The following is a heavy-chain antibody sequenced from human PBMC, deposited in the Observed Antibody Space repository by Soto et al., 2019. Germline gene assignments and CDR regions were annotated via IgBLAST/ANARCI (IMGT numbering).Heavy chain of an antibody. CDR1: GFTFSSYA. Sequence: GGSLRLSCAASGFTFSSYAMHWVRQAPGKGLEWVAVISYDGSNKYYADSVKGRFTISRDNSKNTLYLQMNSLRAEDTAVYYCARGPYGSGTPGYWGQGTLVTVSS. CDR2: ISYDGSNK. J-gene: IGHJ4*02. CDR3: ARGPYGSGTPGY. V-gene: IGHV3-30-3*01. D-gene: IGHD3-10*01.